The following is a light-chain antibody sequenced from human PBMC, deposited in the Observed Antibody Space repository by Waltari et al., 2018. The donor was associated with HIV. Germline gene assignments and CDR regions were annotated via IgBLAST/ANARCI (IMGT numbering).Light chain of an antibody. CDR2: RNN. V-gene: IGLV10-54*04. CDR3: SAWDGRLSAWV. Sequence: QAGLTQPPAVSQALGQTATLSCTGGDDDVGNEGAAWLQQYQGLPPKLLSYRNNKRASGSSHKFSAARAGNTVFLTIAGLQPEDEADYYCSAWDGRLSAWVFGGGTKLTVL. CDR1: DDDVGNEG. J-gene: IGLJ3*02.